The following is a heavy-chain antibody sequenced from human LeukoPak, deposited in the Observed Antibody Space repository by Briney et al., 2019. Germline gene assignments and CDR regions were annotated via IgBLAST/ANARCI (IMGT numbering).Heavy chain of an antibody. Sequence: PGGSLRLSCAASGFTFSNAWMSWVRQAPGKGLEWVGRIKSKTDGGTTDYAAPVKGRFTISRDDSKNTLYLQMNSLKTEDTAVYYCTTEYYYDSSGPFDYWGQGTLVTVSS. J-gene: IGHJ4*02. V-gene: IGHV3-15*01. CDR1: GFTFSNAW. CDR2: IKSKTDGGTT. D-gene: IGHD3-22*01. CDR3: TTEYYYDSSGPFDY.